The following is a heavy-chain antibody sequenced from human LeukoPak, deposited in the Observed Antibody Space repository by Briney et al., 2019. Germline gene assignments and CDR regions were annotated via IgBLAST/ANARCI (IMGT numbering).Heavy chain of an antibody. CDR1: GFTFDDYA. V-gene: IGHV3-43D*03. D-gene: IGHD3-3*01. CDR2: ISWDGGST. CDR3: AKDGHDFWSGYYYYYMDV. Sequence: GGSLRLSCAASGFTFDDYAMHRVRQAPGKGLEWVSLISWDGGSTYYADSVKGRFTISRDNSKNSLYLQMNSLRAEDTALYYCAKDGHDFWSGYYYYYMDVWGKGTTVTVSS. J-gene: IGHJ6*03.